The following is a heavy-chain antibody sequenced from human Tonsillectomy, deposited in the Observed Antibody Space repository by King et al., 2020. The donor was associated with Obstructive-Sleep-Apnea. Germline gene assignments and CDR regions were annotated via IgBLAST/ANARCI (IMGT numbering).Heavy chain of an antibody. V-gene: IGHV2-5*02. Sequence: TLKESGPSLVKPTQTFTLTCTFSGFSLSTSGVVVGWIRHAPGKALELLSLIYWDVDIRYSPSLKSRLTITKDTSENQVVLTMTNLYPVDTATYYCTHRSSGGPSGFDSWGQGTLVTVSS. J-gene: IGHJ4*02. D-gene: IGHD6-19*01. CDR3: THRSSGGPSGFDS. CDR1: GFSLSTSGVV. CDR2: IYWDVDI.